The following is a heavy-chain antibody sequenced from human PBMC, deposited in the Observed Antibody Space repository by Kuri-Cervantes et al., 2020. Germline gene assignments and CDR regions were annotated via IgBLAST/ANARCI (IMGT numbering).Heavy chain of an antibody. D-gene: IGHD6-19*01. Sequence: GESLKISCAASGFTFSSYGMHWVRQAPGKGLEWVSSISSSSSYIYYADSVKGRFTISRDNAKNSLYLQMNSLRAEDTAVYYCARDLPIAVAAHWFDPWGQRTLVTVSS. J-gene: IGHJ5*02. V-gene: IGHV3-21*01. CDR3: ARDLPIAVAAHWFDP. CDR2: ISSSSSYI. CDR1: GFTFSSYG.